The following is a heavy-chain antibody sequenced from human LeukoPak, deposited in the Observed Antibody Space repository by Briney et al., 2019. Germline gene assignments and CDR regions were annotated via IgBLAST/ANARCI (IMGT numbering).Heavy chain of an antibody. V-gene: IGHV3-15*01. D-gene: IGHD3-10*01. CDR3: TRDLWCGELFSNDAFDI. Sequence: KPGGPLRLSCAASGFTFSNAWMSWVRQAPGKGLEWVGRIKSKTDGGTTDYSAPVKGRFSISRDDSKNTLYLQMNSLKTEDTAVYYCTRDLWCGELFSNDAFDIWGQGRIATVSS. CDR2: IKSKTDGGTT. CDR1: GFTFSNAW. J-gene: IGHJ3*02.